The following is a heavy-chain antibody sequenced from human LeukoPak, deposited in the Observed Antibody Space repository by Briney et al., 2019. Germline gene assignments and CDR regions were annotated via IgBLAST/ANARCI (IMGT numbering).Heavy chain of an antibody. CDR2: IKQDGSGK. CDR3: ASGRQLGY. CDR1: GFSFSSLW. V-gene: IGHV3-7*03. D-gene: IGHD4-11*01. J-gene: IGHJ4*02. Sequence: PGGSLRLSCAVSGFSFSSLWMSWVRQAPGKGLEWVANIKQDGSGKYYVDSVKGRFTISRDNAKNSLYLQMNSLRVEDTAVYYCASGRQLGYWGQGTLITVSS.